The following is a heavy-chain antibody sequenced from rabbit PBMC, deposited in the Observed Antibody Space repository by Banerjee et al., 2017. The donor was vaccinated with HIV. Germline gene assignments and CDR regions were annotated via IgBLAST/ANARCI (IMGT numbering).Heavy chain of an antibody. CDR3: ARERIIATMTMVPYTRLDL. J-gene: IGHJ3*01. CDR2: IDPVFGST. Sequence: QQQLEESGGGLVKPGGTLTLTCKASGIDFSSYYMSWVRQAPGKGLEWIGYIDPVFGSTYYASWVNGRFTISSHNAQNTLYLQLNSLTAADTATYFCARERIIATMTMVPYTRLDLWGQGTLVTVS. D-gene: IGHD2-1*01. CDR1: GIDFSSYY. V-gene: IGHV1S43*01.